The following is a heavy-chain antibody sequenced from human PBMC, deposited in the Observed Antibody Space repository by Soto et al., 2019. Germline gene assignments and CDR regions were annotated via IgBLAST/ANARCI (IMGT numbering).Heavy chain of an antibody. V-gene: IGHV5-51*01. D-gene: IGHD5-18*01. J-gene: IGHJ6*02. CDR1: GYSFTSYW. Sequence: GESLKISCKGSGYSFTSYWIGWVRQMPGKGLEWMGIIYPGDSDTRYSPSFQGQVTISADKSISTAYLQWSSLKASDTAMYYCARTTLVDTAMEIYYYYYGMDVWGQGTTVTVSS. CDR3: ARTTLVDTAMEIYYYYYGMDV. CDR2: IYPGDSDT.